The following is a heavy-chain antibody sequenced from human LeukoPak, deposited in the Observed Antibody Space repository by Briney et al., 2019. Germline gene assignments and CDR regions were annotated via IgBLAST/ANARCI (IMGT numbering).Heavy chain of an antibody. CDR2: IGSVGHST. D-gene: IGHD3-16*02. Sequence: PGGSLRLSCAASGFRFSDAAMTWVRQAPGKGLEWVSLIGSVGHSTYYGDSAKGRFTISGDNSKNTLSLQMNSLRVEDTAIYYCAKDIELSILGLGTMVTVSS. CDR1: GFRFSDAA. J-gene: IGHJ3*02. V-gene: IGHV3-23*01. CDR3: AKDIELSI.